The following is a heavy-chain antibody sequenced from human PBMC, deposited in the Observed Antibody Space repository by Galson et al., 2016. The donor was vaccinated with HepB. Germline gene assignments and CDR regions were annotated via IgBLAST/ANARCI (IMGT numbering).Heavy chain of an antibody. Sequence: SLRLSCAGSGFILSDHYIDWVRRAPGKGLEWVGRSGVYGGRHSTRHAASVRGRSDFSRDDSKNSVYLQMNSLTTEDTAVYYCTRSIGPTGMDAWGQGTTVTVSS. D-gene: IGHD5-12*01. CDR3: TRSIGPTGMDA. CDR1: GFILSDHY. V-gene: IGHV3-72*01. CDR2: SGVYGGRHST. J-gene: IGHJ6*02.